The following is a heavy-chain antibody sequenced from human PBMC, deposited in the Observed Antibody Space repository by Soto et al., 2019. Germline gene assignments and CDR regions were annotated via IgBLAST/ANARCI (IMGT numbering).Heavy chain of an antibody. Sequence: EAQLVESGGGLVQVGGSLRLSCEASGFTFSSYWMSWVRQAPGKGLEWVATIRQDGSETHYLDSVKGRFTILRDNAKNMVSLQMNSLRGEDTALYYCARGCGRPICPYYFECWGHGALVTVSS. V-gene: IGHV3-7*01. J-gene: IGHJ4*01. CDR1: GFTFSSYW. D-gene: IGHD6-6*01. CDR3: ARGCGRPICPYYFEC. CDR2: IRQDGSET.